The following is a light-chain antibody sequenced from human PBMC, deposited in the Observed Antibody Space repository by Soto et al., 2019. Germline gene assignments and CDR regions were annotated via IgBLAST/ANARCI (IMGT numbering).Light chain of an antibody. CDR3: QQYNTSPPIT. CDR1: QGISSY. V-gene: IGKV1-8*01. Sequence: ALRMTHSRPSHSACTGTLVTITSRASQGISSYLAWYQQKPGKAPKLLIYAASTLQSGVPSRFSGSGSGTEFTLTISSLQSEDFAIYYCQQYNTSPPITFGQGARLEI. J-gene: IGKJ5*01. CDR2: AAS.